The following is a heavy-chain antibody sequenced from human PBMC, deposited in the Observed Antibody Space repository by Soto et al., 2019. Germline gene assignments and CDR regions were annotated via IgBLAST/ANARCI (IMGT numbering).Heavy chain of an antibody. CDR2: IIPIFGTT. D-gene: IGHD6-13*01. CDR1: GGTFSTYG. V-gene: IGHV1-69*01. Sequence: QVQLVQSGAEVKKPGYSVKVSCKASGGTFSTYGINWVRQAPGQGLEWMGGIIPIFGTTNYAQKFQGKFTSTADESTSPVYMERSSIRSEDSAVYCCARVEAAAVTSGRDVWGEGTTVTVSS. J-gene: IGHJ6*04. CDR3: ARVEAAAVTSGRDV.